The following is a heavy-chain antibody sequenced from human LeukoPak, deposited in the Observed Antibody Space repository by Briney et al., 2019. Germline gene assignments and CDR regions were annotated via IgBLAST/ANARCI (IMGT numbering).Heavy chain of an antibody. J-gene: IGHJ4*02. CDR2: INPNSGGT. CDR1: GYTFTGYY. V-gene: IGHV1-2*02. Sequence: ASVKVSCKASGYTFTGYYIHWVRQAPGQGLEWMGWINPNSGGTNYAQKFQGRVTMTRETSISTAYMELSRLRSDDTAVYYCARVLERHFDYWGQGTLVTVSS. D-gene: IGHD1-1*01. CDR3: ARVLERHFDY.